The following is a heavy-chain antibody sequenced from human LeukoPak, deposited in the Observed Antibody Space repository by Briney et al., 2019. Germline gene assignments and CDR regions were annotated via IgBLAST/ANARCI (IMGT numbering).Heavy chain of an antibody. V-gene: IGHV4-31*03. J-gene: IGHJ5*02. CDR1: GGSISSGAYY. D-gene: IGHD3-10*01. Sequence: PSETLSLTCTVSGGSISSGAYYWSWIRQHPGKGLEWIGYIFYRGSTYYDPSLKSRVTISEDTSKNQFSLKLSSVTAADTAVYFCARGSGNPLRGNWFDPWGQGTLVTVSS. CDR3: ARGSGNPLRGNWFDP. CDR2: IFYRGST.